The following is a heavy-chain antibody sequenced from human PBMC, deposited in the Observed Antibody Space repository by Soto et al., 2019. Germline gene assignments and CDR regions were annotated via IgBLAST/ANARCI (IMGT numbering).Heavy chain of an antibody. CDR1: GGSISSSSYY. V-gene: IGHV4-39*01. CDR3: ARQQTSYDFWSGYSAYYFDY. Sequence: PSETLSLTCTVSGGSISSSSYYWGWIRQPPGKGLEWIGSIYYSGSTYYNPSLKSRVTISVDTSKNQFSLKLSPVTAADTAVYYCARQQTSYDFWSGYSAYYFDYWGQGTLVTVSS. CDR2: IYYSGST. D-gene: IGHD3-3*01. J-gene: IGHJ4*02.